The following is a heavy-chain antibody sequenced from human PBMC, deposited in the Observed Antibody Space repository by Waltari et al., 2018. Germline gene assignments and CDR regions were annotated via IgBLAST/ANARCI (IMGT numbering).Heavy chain of an antibody. V-gene: IGHV3-23*01. CDR1: GFIFSSYA. Sequence: EVQLLESGGGLVQPGGCLRLSCEASGFIFSSYAMSWVRQVPGKGLEWVAAISAGGGNADYADSVKGRFTLSRDNSKNTLYMQMNSLRAEDTALYYCATHHYYDRGGFDSWGQGTLVTVSS. CDR3: ATHHYYDRGGFDS. J-gene: IGHJ4*02. D-gene: IGHD3-22*01. CDR2: ISAGGGNA.